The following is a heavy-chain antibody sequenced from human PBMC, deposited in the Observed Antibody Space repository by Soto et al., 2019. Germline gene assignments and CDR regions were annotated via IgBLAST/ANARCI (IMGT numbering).Heavy chain of an antibody. CDR1: GGSISSGGYS. J-gene: IGHJ4*02. CDR2: IYHSGST. D-gene: IGHD3-10*01. CDR3: AREPGV. Sequence: SETLSLTCAVSGGSISSGGYSWSWIRQPPGKGLEWIGYIYHSGSTYYNPSLKSRVTISVDRSKNQFSLKLNSVTAADTAVYYCAREPGVWGQGTLVTVSS. V-gene: IGHV4-30-2*01.